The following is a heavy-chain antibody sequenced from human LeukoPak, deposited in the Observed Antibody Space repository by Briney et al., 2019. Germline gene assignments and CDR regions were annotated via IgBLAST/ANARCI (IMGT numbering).Heavy chain of an antibody. CDR3: ARRSLAVADDY. J-gene: IGHJ4*02. D-gene: IGHD6-19*01. CDR1: GGSISSGSCY. Sequence: TLSLTCTVSGGSISSGSCYWRWIRQPAGKGLKWIGRIYTSGSTNYNPSLKSRVTISVDTSKNQFSLKLSSVTAADTAVYYCARRSLAVADDYWGQGTLVTVSS. V-gene: IGHV4-61*02. CDR2: IYTSGST.